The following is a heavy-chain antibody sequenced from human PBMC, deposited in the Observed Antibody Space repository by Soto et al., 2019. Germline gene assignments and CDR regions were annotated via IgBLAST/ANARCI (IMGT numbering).Heavy chain of an antibody. J-gene: IGHJ4*02. D-gene: IGHD1-1*01. Sequence: EVQLVESGGGLVQPGGSLRLSCVVSGFTFSDYLMDWVRQAPGKGLEWVGRSRSKVSSYTTEYAASVKGRFTVSRADSKNSLYLQMNSLKIEDTAVYYCIGTRLSHCFDYWGQGTLVTVSS. CDR1: GFTFSDYL. CDR2: SRSKVSSYTT. CDR3: IGTRLSHCFDY. V-gene: IGHV3-72*01.